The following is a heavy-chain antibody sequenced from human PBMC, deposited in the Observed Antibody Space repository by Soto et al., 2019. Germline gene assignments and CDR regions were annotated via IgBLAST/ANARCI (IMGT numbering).Heavy chain of an antibody. CDR3: ARGGGVGVAGSAAFEM. CDR1: GYPVTAYY. Sequence: QLHLVQSGAVVKKPGASVTVSCSASGYPVTAYYMHWVRQAPGRGLEWMGGINPATGAAKYTQTFPGRVTMTRDTSTSTVFMELGGLKSEDTAVFYCARGGGVGVAGSAAFEMWGQGTLVTVSS. J-gene: IGHJ3*02. V-gene: IGHV1-2*02. CDR2: INPATGAA. D-gene: IGHD3-3*01.